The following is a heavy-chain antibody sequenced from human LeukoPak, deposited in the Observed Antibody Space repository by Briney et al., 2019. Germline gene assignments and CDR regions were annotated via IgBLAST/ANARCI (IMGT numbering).Heavy chain of an antibody. V-gene: IGHV5-51*01. Sequence: GESLKISCKGSGYNFITYWIACVRQMPGKGLEWMGIIYSGDSDIRYSPSFQGQVTISADKSTSTAYLQWSSLKASDTAMYYCARRDYYDNSGYSYRGQGTLVTVSS. CDR2: IYSGDSDI. CDR1: GYNFITYW. D-gene: IGHD3-22*01. CDR3: ARRDYYDNSGYSY. J-gene: IGHJ4*02.